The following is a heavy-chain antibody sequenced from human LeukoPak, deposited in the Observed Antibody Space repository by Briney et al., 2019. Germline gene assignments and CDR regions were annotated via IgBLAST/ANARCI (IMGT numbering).Heavy chain of an antibody. V-gene: IGHV3-33*01. CDR2: IWYDGSNK. CDR1: GFTFSSYG. Sequence: PGRSLRLSCAASGFTFSSYGMHWVRQAPGKGLEWVAVIWYDGSNKYYADSVKGRFTISRDNSKNTLYLQMNSLRAEDTAVYYCARALYSGSYYGMDVWGQGTTVTVSS. CDR3: ARALYSGSYYGMDV. D-gene: IGHD1-26*01. J-gene: IGHJ6*02.